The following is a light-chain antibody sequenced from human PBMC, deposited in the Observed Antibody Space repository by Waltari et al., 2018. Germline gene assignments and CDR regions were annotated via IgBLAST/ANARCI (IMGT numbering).Light chain of an antibody. CDR1: QTVNNF. CDR2: GAA. CDR3: QQRNNAFT. Sequence: IVLPQSPATLSLSPGERAILSSRASQTVNNFLAWYQQKAGQAPRLLIYGAAKRAAGVPARFSGSGSGTDFPLTISSLEPEDFAVYYCQQRNNAFTFGPGTKVEIK. V-gene: IGKV3-11*01. J-gene: IGKJ3*01.